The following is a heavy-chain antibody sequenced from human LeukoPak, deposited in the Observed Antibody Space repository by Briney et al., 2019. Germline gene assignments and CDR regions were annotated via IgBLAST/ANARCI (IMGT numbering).Heavy chain of an antibody. V-gene: IGHV4-39*07. CDR1: GSSISSSSYY. J-gene: IGHJ4*02. Sequence: SETLSLTCTVSGSSISSSSYYWGWIRQPPGKGLEWIGSIYYSGSTYYNPSLKSRVTISVDTSKNQFSLKLSSVTAADTAVYYCARAGLGYCSGGSCYPGGVDYWGQGTLVTVSS. D-gene: IGHD2-15*01. CDR3: ARAGLGYCSGGSCYPGGVDY. CDR2: IYYSGST.